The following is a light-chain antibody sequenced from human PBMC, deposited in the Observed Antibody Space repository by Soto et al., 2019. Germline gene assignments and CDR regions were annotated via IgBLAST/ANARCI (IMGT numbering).Light chain of an antibody. CDR3: AAWDDSLNGVV. J-gene: IGLJ2*01. Sequence: QAVVTQPPSASGTPGQRVTISCSGSSSNIGSNTVTWYQQLPGTAPKPLIYSNNQRPSGVPDRFSGSKSGTSASLAISGLQSEDEADYYCAAWDDSLNGVVFGGGTKLTVL. CDR2: SNN. V-gene: IGLV1-44*01. CDR1: SSNIGSNT.